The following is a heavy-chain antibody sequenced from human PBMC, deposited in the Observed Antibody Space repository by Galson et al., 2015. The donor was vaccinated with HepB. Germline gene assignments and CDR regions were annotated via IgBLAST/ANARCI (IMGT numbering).Heavy chain of an antibody. CDR1: GYRFTRYT. CDR3: ARGALVVVVGATQNNWSDP. J-gene: IGHJ5*02. D-gene: IGHD2-15*01. Sequence: SVKVSCKASGYRFTRYTISWLRQAPGQGLEWLGWISANNDNGNYVRKVQGRVTMTADTSTNTAYMELRSLKSDDTAVYYCARGALVVVVGATQNNWSDPWGQGTLVTVSS. CDR2: ISANNDNG. V-gene: IGHV1-18*01.